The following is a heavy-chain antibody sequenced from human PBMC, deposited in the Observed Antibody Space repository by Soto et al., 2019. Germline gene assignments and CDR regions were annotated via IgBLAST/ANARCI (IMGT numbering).Heavy chain of an antibody. CDR2: IIPIFGTA. CDR3: ARVGYCSGGSCYSGGYYGMDV. V-gene: IGHV1-69*13. J-gene: IGHJ6*02. CDR1: GGTFSSYA. D-gene: IGHD2-15*01. Sequence: SVKVSCKASGGTFSSYAISWVRQAPGQGLEWMGGIIPIFGTANYAQKFQGRVTITADESTGTAYMELSSLRSEDTAVYYCARVGYCSGGSCYSGGYYGMDVWGQGTTVTVSS.